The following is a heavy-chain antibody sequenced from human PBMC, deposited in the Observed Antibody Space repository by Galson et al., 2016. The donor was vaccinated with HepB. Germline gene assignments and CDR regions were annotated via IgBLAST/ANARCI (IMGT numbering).Heavy chain of an antibody. V-gene: IGHV1-18*01. CDR3: ARGSTATTPLAY. CDR2: FSTYNGNT. D-gene: IGHD4-11*01. J-gene: IGHJ4*02. CDR1: GYSFSNYG. Sequence: SCKASGYSFSNYGITWVRQAPGQGLEWMGWFSTYNGNTDYDQKLHGRLTLTTDASTTTAYLELRSLRFDDTAVYYCARGSTATTPLAYWGQGTLVTVSS.